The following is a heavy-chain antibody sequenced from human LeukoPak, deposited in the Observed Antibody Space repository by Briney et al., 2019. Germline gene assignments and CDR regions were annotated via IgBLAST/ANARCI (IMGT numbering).Heavy chain of an antibody. V-gene: IGHV5-10-1*01. Sequence: GESLKISCKGSGYSFTNYWIGWVRQMPGKGLEWMGKIDPSDSYTNYSPSFQGHVTISGDKSISTAYLQWSSLKASDTAMYYCARLVAGTVVDYWGQGTLVTVSS. CDR2: IDPSDSYT. D-gene: IGHD6-19*01. CDR3: ARLVAGTVVDY. J-gene: IGHJ4*02. CDR1: GYSFTNYW.